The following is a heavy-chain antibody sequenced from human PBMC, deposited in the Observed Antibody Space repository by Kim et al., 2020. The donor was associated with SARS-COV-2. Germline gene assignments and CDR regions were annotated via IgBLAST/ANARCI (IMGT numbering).Heavy chain of an antibody. V-gene: IGHV1-69*04. D-gene: IGHD6-13*01. J-gene: IGHJ5*02. CDR3: ARGCSIAAAAEYNWFDP. Sequence: QGRVTITADKSTSTAYMELSSLRSEDTAVYYCARGCSIAAAAEYNWFDPWGQGTLVTVSS.